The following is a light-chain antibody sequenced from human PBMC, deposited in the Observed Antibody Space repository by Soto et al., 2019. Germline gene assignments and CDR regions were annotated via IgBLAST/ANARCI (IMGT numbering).Light chain of an antibody. J-gene: IGKJ1*01. Sequence: DIVMTQSPATLSVSPGDXATLSCRASQSVRSNLAWYQHKPGQAPRLLIYGASTRATGIPARFSGSGSGTEFTLTISSLQSEDFAVYYCQDFDSPQWTFGQGTKVDIK. CDR2: GAS. CDR3: QDFDSPQWT. V-gene: IGKV3-15*01. CDR1: QSVRSN.